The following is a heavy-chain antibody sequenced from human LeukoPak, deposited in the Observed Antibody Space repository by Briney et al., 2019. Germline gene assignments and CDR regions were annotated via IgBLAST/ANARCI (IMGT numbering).Heavy chain of an antibody. CDR2: INHSGST. CDR1: GGSISSGSYY. D-gene: IGHD4-17*01. Sequence: PSQTLSLTCTVSGGSISSGSYYWSWIRQPPGKGLEWIGEINHSGSTNYNPSLKSRVTISVDTSKNQFSLKLSSVTAADTAVYYCARGGLGDYYYYYYYYMDVWGKGTTVTVSS. V-gene: IGHV4-39*07. J-gene: IGHJ6*03. CDR3: ARGGLGDYYYYYYYYMDV.